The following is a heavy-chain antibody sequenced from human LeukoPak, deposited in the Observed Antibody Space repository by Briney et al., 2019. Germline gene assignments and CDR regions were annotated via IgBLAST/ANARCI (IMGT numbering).Heavy chain of an antibody. J-gene: IGHJ6*02. CDR2: LHRDGSV. CDR3: ARDYEDKVWFGHMDV. Sequence: GGSLRLSCAASGFTVSDNNMIWVRQAPGKGLEWVSTLHRDGSVRHADSVNGRFTISRDDSKNTLSLQMSSLRDEDTAVYYCARDYEDKVWFGHMDVWGQGTTVTASS. V-gene: IGHV3-53*01. D-gene: IGHD3-10*01. CDR1: GFTVSDNN.